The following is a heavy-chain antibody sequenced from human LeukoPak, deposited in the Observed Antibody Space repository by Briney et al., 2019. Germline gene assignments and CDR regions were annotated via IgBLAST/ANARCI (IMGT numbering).Heavy chain of an antibody. CDR1: GFIFSSYA. D-gene: IGHD6-19*01. CDR2: ISGSGGST. CDR3: AKGQYSSGWYLFDY. V-gene: IGHV3-23*01. J-gene: IGHJ4*02. Sequence: GGSLRLSCAASGFIFSSYAMSEVRQAPGKGLEWVSAISGSGGSTYYADSVKGRFTISRDNAKNTLYLQINSLRAEDTAVYYWAKGQYSSGWYLFDYWGQGTLVTVPS.